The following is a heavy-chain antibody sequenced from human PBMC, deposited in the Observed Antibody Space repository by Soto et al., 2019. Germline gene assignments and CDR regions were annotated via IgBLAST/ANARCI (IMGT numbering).Heavy chain of an antibody. J-gene: IGHJ4*02. CDR3: ARDLGYALPDY. Sequence: QVQLVQSGAEEKKPGASVKVSCKASGYTFTSYAMHWVRQAPGQRLEWMGWINAGNGNTKYSQKFQGRVTNTRDTSASTAYLELSSLRSEDTAVYYCARDLGYALPDYWGQGTLVTVSS. D-gene: IGHD2-15*01. CDR2: INAGNGNT. CDR1: GYTFTSYA. V-gene: IGHV1-3*05.